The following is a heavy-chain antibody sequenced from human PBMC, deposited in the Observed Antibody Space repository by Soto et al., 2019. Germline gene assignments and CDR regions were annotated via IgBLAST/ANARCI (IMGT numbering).Heavy chain of an antibody. J-gene: IGHJ4*02. V-gene: IGHV4-59*08. CDR3: ARLYYDILTGYRIFDY. CDR1: GRSISSYY. Sequence: SETLSLTCTVSGRSISSYYWRWIRQPPGKGLEWIGYIYYSGSTNYNPSLKSRVTISVDTSKNQFSLKLSSVTAADTAVYYCARLYYDILTGYRIFDYWGQGTLVTGSS. D-gene: IGHD3-9*01. CDR2: IYYSGST.